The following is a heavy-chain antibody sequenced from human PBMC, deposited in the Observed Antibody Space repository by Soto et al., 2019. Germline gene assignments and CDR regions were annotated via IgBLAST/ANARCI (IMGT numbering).Heavy chain of an antibody. D-gene: IGHD1-26*01. Sequence: GASVQVSCKASGFTFTGHYIHWVRQAPGQGLEWMGWINPNSGGTSYAQKFQGRVTMTRDTSITTAYMELSRLCSDDTAVYYCAKSGSFVRPSLGYFDDWGQGTLVTVSS. CDR2: INPNSGGT. V-gene: IGHV1-2*02. J-gene: IGHJ4*02. CDR3: AKSGSFVRPSLGYFDD. CDR1: GFTFTGHY.